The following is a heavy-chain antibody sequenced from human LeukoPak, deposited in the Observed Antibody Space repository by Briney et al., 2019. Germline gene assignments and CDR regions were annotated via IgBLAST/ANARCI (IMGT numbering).Heavy chain of an antibody. V-gene: IGHV3-48*01. J-gene: IGHJ4*02. Sequence: GGSLRPSCAASGFTFSSYSVNWVRQAPGKGLEWVSYISSSSSTIYYADSVKGRFTISRDNAKNSLYLQMNSLRAEDTAVYYCARSPGGSSWYGNYWGQGTLVTVSS. CDR3: ARSPGGSSWYGNY. D-gene: IGHD6-13*01. CDR1: GFTFSSYS. CDR2: ISSSSSTI.